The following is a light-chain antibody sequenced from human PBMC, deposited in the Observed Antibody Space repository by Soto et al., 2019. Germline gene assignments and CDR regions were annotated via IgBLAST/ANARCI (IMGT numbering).Light chain of an antibody. Sequence: QSVLTQPPSVSGAPGQRVTISCTGSSSNIGAGYDVHWYQQLPGTAPKLLIYGNNNRPSGVPDRFSGSKSGTSAFLAITGLQAEEEDDYYCQSYDSSLSGVVFGGGTKLTVL. V-gene: IGLV1-40*01. J-gene: IGLJ3*02. CDR2: GNN. CDR3: QSYDSSLSGVV. CDR1: SSNIGAGYD.